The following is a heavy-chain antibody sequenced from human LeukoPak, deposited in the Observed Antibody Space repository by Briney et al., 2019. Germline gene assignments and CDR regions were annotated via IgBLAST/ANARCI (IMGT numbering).Heavy chain of an antibody. CDR1: AFSLNAYN. J-gene: IGHJ4*02. V-gene: IGHV3-21*04. CDR3: VRDRGTYRPIDY. D-gene: IGHD1-26*01. CDR2: ISYTGTYI. Sequence: PGGSLGLSCAASAFSLNAYNMNWVRQAPGKGLEWVSSISYTGTYIYYADSVKGRFTISRDNAQNSLYLQMNSLRAEDTAIYYCVRDRGTYRPIDYWGQGTLVTVSS.